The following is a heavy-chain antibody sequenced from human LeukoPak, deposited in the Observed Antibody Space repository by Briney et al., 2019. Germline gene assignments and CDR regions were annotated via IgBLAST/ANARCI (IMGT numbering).Heavy chain of an antibody. J-gene: IGHJ4*02. CDR1: EFTSSGDW. D-gene: IGHD2-15*01. V-gene: IGHV3-74*03. CDR3: ARARGGYVLDS. CDR2: LKNDGSSA. Sequence: GGSLRLSCAASEFTSSGDWMHWVRQAPGKGLVWVARLKNDGSSAEYANSAQGRFIISRDNGRNTVFLQMDSLRGDDTAIYYCARARGGYVLDSWGRGTQVIVSS.